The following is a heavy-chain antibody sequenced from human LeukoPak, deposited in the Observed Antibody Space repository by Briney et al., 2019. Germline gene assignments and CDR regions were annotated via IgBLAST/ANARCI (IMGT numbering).Heavy chain of an antibody. J-gene: IGHJ4*02. Sequence: SVKVSCKTSGGTFNNSAISWVRQAPGQGLEWLGGIMPLFGTAGYAQKFQGRVTITKDESTRTVYLELTSLTSDDTAVYYCARGNSNYVFDYWGQGTLVTVSS. CDR3: ARGNSNYVFDY. V-gene: IGHV1-69*05. CDR2: IMPLFGTA. D-gene: IGHD4-11*01. CDR1: GGTFNNSA.